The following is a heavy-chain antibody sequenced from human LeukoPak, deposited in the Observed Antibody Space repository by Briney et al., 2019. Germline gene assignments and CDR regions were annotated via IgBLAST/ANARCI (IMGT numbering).Heavy chain of an antibody. V-gene: IGHV3-21*01. CDR3: ARESGSPVDFDY. J-gene: IGHJ4*02. Sequence: GGPLRLSCAASGFTFSSYSMNWVRQAPGKGLEWVSSISSSSSYIYYADSVKGRFTISRDNAKNSLYLQMNSLRAEDTAVYYCARESGSPVDFDYWGQGTLVTVSS. CDR1: GFTFSSYS. D-gene: IGHD1-26*01. CDR2: ISSSSSYI.